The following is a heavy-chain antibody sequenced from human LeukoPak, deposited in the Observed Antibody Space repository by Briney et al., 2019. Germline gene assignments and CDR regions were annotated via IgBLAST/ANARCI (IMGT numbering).Heavy chain of an antibody. Sequence: GGSLRLSCAASGFTFSSYAMSWVRQAPGKGLEWVSDINGSGGSTYYADSVKGRFTISRDNSKNTLYLQMNSLRAEDTAVYYCAKQDYGDYIESIGYWGQGTLVTVSS. J-gene: IGHJ4*02. CDR1: GFTFSSYA. CDR2: INGSGGST. D-gene: IGHD4-17*01. V-gene: IGHV3-23*01. CDR3: AKQDYGDYIESIGY.